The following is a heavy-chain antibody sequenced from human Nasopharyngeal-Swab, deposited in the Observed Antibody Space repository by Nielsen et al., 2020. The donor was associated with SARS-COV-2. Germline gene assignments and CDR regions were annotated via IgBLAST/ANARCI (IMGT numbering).Heavy chain of an antibody. D-gene: IGHD5-12*01. CDR1: GYSFTSSW. V-gene: IGHV5-51*01. J-gene: IGHJ3*02. CDR2: IYPGDSDT. Sequence: GESLQIYCKGSGYSFTSSWIGWVRQMPGKGQGWMGIIYPGDSDTRYSPSFQGQVTIPADKSISTAYLQWSSLKASDTAMYYCARYSGYDWEAFDIWGPGTMVTVSS. CDR3: ARYSGYDWEAFDI.